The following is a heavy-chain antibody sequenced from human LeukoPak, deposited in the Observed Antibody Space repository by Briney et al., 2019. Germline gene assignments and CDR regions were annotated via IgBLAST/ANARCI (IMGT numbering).Heavy chain of an antibody. Sequence: GGSLRLSCAASGLTFTRYTISWVRQAPGKGLDWVSGISGSGGTTYYADSVKGRFTISKDNSKDTVYLQMNSLRAEDTAVYYCANLEITMIRGPWGQGTLVTVSS. D-gene: IGHD3-10*01. CDR3: ANLEITMIRGP. V-gene: IGHV3-23*01. J-gene: IGHJ5*02. CDR2: ISGSGGTT. CDR1: GLTFTRYT.